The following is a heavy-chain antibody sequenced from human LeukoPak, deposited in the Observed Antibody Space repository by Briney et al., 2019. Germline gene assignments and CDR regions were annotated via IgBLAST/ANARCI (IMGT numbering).Heavy chain of an antibody. CDR1: GGSINTGNW. CDR2: IFHNGST. CDR3: AKSNGYGLVDI. V-gene: IGHV4-4*02. Sequence: SETLSLTCAVSGGSINTGNWWTWDRQSPDKGLEWIGEIFHNGSTNYNPSLKSRVTISVENSKNHFSLRLTSLTAADTAVYYCAKSNGYGLVDIWGQGTMVTVSS. D-gene: IGHD3-10*01. J-gene: IGHJ3*02.